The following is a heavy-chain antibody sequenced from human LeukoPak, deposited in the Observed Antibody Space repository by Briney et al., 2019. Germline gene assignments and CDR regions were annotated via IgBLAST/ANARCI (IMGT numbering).Heavy chain of an antibody. D-gene: IGHD3-16*02. CDR3: ARELPVWRSYRYFGY. J-gene: IGHJ4*02. V-gene: IGHV1-18*01. CDR2: NSPYNGNT. CDR1: GYAFTNYV. Sequence: ASVKVSCKASGYAFTNYVISWVRQAPGQGLEWMGWNSPYNGNTDYAEKLQDRVTMTADTSTSTVYMELQSLRSDDTAVYYCARELPVWRSYRYFGYWGQGTVVTVSS.